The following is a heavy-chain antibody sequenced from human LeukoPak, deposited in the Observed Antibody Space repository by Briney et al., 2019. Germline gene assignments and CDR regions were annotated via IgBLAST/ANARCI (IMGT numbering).Heavy chain of an antibody. CDR2: INHSGST. Sequence: KASETLSLTCAVYGGSFSGYYWSWIRQPPGKGLEWIGEINHSGSTNYSPSLKSRVTISVDTPKNQFSLKLSSVTAADTAVYYCASYYDSSGYYYWNWFDPWGQGTLVTVSS. J-gene: IGHJ5*02. CDR3: ASYYDSSGYYYWNWFDP. V-gene: IGHV4-34*01. D-gene: IGHD3-22*01. CDR1: GGSFSGYY.